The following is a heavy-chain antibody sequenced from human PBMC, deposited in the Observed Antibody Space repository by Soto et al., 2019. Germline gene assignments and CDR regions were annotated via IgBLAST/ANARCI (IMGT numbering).Heavy chain of an antibody. Sequence: QVQLVESGGGVVQPGRSLRLSCAASGFTFSSYGMHWVRQAPGKGLEWVAVISYDGSNKYYADSVKGRFTISRDNSKNTLYLQMNSLRAEDTAVYYCAKEAIIAAAGTFDPWGQGTLVTVSS. CDR3: AKEAIIAAAGTFDP. V-gene: IGHV3-30*18. CDR1: GFTFSSYG. D-gene: IGHD6-13*01. CDR2: ISYDGSNK. J-gene: IGHJ5*02.